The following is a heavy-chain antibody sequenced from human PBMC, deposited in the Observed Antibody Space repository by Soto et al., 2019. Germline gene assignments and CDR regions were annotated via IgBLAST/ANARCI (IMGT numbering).Heavy chain of an antibody. V-gene: IGHV1-2*02. CDR3: ARPLGYCSGGSCYRAEFDP. CDR2: INPNSGGT. J-gene: IGHJ5*02. Sequence: QVQLVQSGAEVKKPGASVKVSCKASGYTFTGYYMHWVRQAPGQGLEWMGWINPNSGGTNYAQKFQGRVTMTRDTSISTGYMELSRLRSDDTAVYYCARPLGYCSGGSCYRAEFDPWGQGTLVTVSS. CDR1: GYTFTGYY. D-gene: IGHD2-15*01.